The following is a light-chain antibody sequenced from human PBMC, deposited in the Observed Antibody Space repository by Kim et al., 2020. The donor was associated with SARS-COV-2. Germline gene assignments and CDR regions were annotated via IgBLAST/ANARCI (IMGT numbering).Light chain of an antibody. J-gene: IGLJ2*01. CDR1: SSDVGGYKY. CDR3: SSYTGTNTLI. V-gene: IGLV2-14*03. CDR2: DVI. Sequence: GQSITISCTGTSSDVGGYKYVSWYQHHPGKAPKLVIYDVIKRPSGVSNRFSGSKSGNTASLTISGLQAEDEADYYCSSYTGTNTLIFGGGTQLTVL.